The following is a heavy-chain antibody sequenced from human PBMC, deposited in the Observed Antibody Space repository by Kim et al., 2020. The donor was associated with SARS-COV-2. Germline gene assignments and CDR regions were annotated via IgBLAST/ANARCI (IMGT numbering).Heavy chain of an antibody. V-gene: IGHV1-8*01. Sequence: ASVKVSCKASGYTFTSYDINWVRQATGQGLEWMGWMNPNSGNTGYAQKFQGRVTMTRNTSISTAYMELSSLRSEDTAVYYCARRAGVGSGWYYPQIDYYYGMDVWGQGTTGTVSS. CDR2: MNPNSGNT. J-gene: IGHJ6*02. CDR3: ARRAGVGSGWYYPQIDYYYGMDV. D-gene: IGHD6-19*01. CDR1: GYTFTSYD.